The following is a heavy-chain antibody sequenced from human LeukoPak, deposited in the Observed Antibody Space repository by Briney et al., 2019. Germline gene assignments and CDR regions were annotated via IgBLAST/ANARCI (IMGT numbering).Heavy chain of an antibody. D-gene: IGHD1-26*01. CDR1: GYTFTGYY. CDR2: INSKSGGT. Sequence: ASVKVSCKASGYTFTGYYMHWVRQAPGQGLEWMGWINSKSGGTNYAQKFKGRVTMTEDTSTDTAYMDLSSLRSEDTAVYYCATLLGETHFFDYWGQGTLVTVSS. J-gene: IGHJ4*02. V-gene: IGHV1-2*02. CDR3: ATLLGETHFFDY.